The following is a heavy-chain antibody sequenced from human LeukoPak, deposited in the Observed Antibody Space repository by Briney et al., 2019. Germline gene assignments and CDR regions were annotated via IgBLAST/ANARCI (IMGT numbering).Heavy chain of an antibody. CDR1: GHSFTSCD. CDR2: MNPNSGNT. D-gene: IGHD3-22*01. J-gene: IGHJ6*02. CDR3: ARSPKYYYDSSGYYGMDV. Sequence: GASVKVSCKASGHSFTSCDINWVRQATGQGLEWMGWMNPNSGNTGHAQKFQGRVTMTRNTSISTAYMELSSLRSEDTAVYYCARSPKYYYDSSGYYGMDVWGQGTTVTVSS. V-gene: IGHV1-8*01.